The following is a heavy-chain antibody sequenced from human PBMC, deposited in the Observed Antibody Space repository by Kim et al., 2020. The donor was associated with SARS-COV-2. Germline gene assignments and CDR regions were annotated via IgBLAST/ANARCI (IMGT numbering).Heavy chain of an antibody. CDR3: AREDSRPI. V-gene: IGHV3-30-3*01. J-gene: IGHJ3*02. CDR1: GFTFSSYA. D-gene: IGHD6-13*01. Sequence: GGSLRLSCAASGFTFSSYAMHWVRQAPGKGLEWVAVISYDGSNKYYADSVKGRFTISRDNSKNTLYLQMNSLRAEDTAVHYCAREDSRPIWGQGTMVTVSS. CDR2: ISYDGSNK.